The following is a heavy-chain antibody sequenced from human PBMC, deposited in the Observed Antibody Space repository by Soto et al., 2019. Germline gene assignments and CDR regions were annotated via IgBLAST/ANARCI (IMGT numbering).Heavy chain of an antibody. Sequence: EGSLRLSCAASGFSFSSYGMHWVRQAPGKGLEWVAVIWYDGSNKYYADSVKGRLTISRDNSKNTLYLQMNSLRAEDTAVYYCARDQSITMIVVVPGAFDIWGQGTMVTVSS. CDR3: ARDQSITMIVVVPGAFDI. J-gene: IGHJ3*02. V-gene: IGHV3-33*01. CDR2: IWYDGSNK. CDR1: GFSFSSYG. D-gene: IGHD3-22*01.